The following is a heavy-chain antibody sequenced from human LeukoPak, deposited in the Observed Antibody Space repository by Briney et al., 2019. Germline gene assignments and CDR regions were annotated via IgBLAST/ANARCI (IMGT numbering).Heavy chain of an antibody. V-gene: IGHV1-2*02. Sequence: ASVKCSCKASGYTFTGYYIHWVRQATGQGLEWMGWINPNRVGTDYAQKFQGRVTMTRDTSISTAYMELSRLRSDDTAVYYCATTRLTIFGTGPASEFDYWGQRTLVTVSS. CDR3: ATTRLTIFGTGPASEFDY. CDR2: INPNRVGT. J-gene: IGHJ4*02. CDR1: GYTFTGYY. D-gene: IGHD3-3*01.